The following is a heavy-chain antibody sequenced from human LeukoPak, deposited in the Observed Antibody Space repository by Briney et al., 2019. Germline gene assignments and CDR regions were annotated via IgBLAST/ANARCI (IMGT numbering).Heavy chain of an antibody. Sequence: GGSLRLSCSASGFTFSSYAMYWVRQAPGKGLEYVSAISSNVVSTYYADSVKGRFTISRDNSKNTLYLQMTSLRDEDTAVYYCVRKAVGGAKGWFDPWGQGTLVTVSS. CDR2: ISSNVVST. J-gene: IGHJ5*02. V-gene: IGHV3-64D*06. CDR3: VRKAVGGAKGWFDP. D-gene: IGHD1-26*01. CDR1: GFTFSSYA.